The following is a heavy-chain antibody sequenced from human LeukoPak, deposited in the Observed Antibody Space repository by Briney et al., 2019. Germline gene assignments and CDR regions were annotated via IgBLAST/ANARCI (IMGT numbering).Heavy chain of an antibody. J-gene: IGHJ4*02. CDR2: IKEDGSAK. CDR3: ARDPGVAADGTVGYFDQ. V-gene: IGHV3-7*03. D-gene: IGHD6-13*01. CDR1: GFGFSSYW. Sequence: PGGSLRLSCAASGFGFSSYWMSWVRQAAGKGLEWVANIKEDGSAKYYVDSVKGRFTISRDNAKNSLYLQMNSLRAEDTAVYYCARDPGVAADGTVGYFDQWGQGTLVTVS.